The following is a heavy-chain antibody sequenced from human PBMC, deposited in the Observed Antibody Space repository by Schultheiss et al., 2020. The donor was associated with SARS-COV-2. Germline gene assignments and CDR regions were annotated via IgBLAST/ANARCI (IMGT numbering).Heavy chain of an antibody. Sequence: GGSLRLSCAASGFTFSDYYMSWIRQAPGKGLEWVSGINHSGHDITYADSVKGRFTISRDNSESTVYLQMNSLRADDTAVYFCARRSGGSKDSWGQGTLVTVSS. CDR3: ARRSGGSKDS. CDR1: GFTFSDYY. V-gene: IGHV3-11*03. J-gene: IGHJ4*02. D-gene: IGHD3-16*01. CDR2: INHSGHDI.